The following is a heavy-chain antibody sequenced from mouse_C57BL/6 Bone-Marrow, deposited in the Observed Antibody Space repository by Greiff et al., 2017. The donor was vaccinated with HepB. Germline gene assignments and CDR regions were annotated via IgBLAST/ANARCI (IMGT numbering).Heavy chain of an antibody. V-gene: IGHV1-55*01. CDR2: IYPGSGST. CDR3: ARSQSTMVTKGFAY. Sequence: VKLQQPGAELVKPGASVKMSCKASGYTFTSYWITWVKQRPGQGLEWIGDIYPGSGSTNYNEKFKSKATLTVDTSSSTAYMQLSSLTSEDSAVYYCARSQSTMVTKGFAYWGQGTLVTVSA. CDR1: GYTFTSYW. J-gene: IGHJ3*01. D-gene: IGHD2-2*01.